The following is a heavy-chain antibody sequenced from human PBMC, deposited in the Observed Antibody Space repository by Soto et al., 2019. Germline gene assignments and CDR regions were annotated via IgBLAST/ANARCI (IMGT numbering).Heavy chain of an antibody. D-gene: IGHD3-10*01. CDR1: GYTLTSYG. CDR2: ISAYNGNT. J-gene: IGHJ3*02. CDR3: ATHLMVRGPRTFDI. V-gene: IGHV1-18*01. Sequence: ASVKVSCKASGYTLTSYGISWVRQARGQGLEWMGWISAYNGNTNYAQKLQGRVTMTTDTSTSTAYMELRSLRSDDTAVYYCATHLMVRGPRTFDIWGKGTMVTVSS.